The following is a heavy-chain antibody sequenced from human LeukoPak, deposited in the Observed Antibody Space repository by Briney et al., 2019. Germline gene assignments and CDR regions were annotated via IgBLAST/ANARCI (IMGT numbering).Heavy chain of an antibody. D-gene: IGHD1-14*01. J-gene: IGHJ4*02. CDR3: ARAARNSGYDY. V-gene: IGHV4-59*01. CDR2: IYYSGST. Sequence: SETLSLTCTVSGGSISSYHWSWIRQPPGKGLEWIGYIYYSGSTNYNPSLKSRVTISVDTSKNQFSLKLSSVTAADTAVYYCARAARNSGYDYWGQGTLVTVSS. CDR1: GGSISSYH.